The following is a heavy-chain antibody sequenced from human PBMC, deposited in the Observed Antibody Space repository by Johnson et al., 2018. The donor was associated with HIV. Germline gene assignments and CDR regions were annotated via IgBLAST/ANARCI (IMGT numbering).Heavy chain of an antibody. CDR2: IKSKTDGGTR. CDR3: TTDRGYYDRSGYSRPFDI. D-gene: IGHD3-22*01. V-gene: IGHV3-15*05. J-gene: IGHJ3*02. CDR1: GFTFSSYG. Sequence: EQLVESGGGVVQPGGSLRLSCAASGFTFSSYGMHWVRQAPGKGLQWVGRIKSKTDGGTRDYAAPVKGRFTIPRNDSKNTLNLQMNSLKTEDTAVYYCTTDRGYYDRSGYSRPFDIWGQGTMVIVSS.